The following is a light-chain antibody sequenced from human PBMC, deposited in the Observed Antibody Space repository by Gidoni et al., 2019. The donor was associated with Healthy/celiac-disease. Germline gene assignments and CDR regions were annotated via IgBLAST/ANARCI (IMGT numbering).Light chain of an antibody. CDR2: DVS. V-gene: IGLV2-14*03. CDR1: SSDVGGYNY. Sequence: QSALTQPASVSGSPGQSITLSCTGTSSDVGGYNYVSWYQKPPGKAPKLMIYDVSNRPSGVSNRFSGSKSGNTASLTISGLQAEDEADYYCSSYTSSSTLDVFGTGTKVTVL. CDR3: SSYTSSSTLDV. J-gene: IGLJ1*01.